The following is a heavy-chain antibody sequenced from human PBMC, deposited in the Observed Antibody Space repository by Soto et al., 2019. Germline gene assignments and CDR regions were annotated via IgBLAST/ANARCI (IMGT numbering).Heavy chain of an antibody. J-gene: IGHJ4*02. Sequence: ASVKVSCKASGYTFTSFGVNWVRQAPGQGLEWMVWVNAYNGNTNYAQKFQGRVTLTADTSTSTAFMEVRSLRSDDTAMYYCEKGAAGVGAHVIWAQGTLVSVSS. CDR2: VNAYNGNT. D-gene: IGHD6-6*01. CDR1: GYTFTSFG. CDR3: EKGAAGVGAHVI. V-gene: IGHV1-18*01.